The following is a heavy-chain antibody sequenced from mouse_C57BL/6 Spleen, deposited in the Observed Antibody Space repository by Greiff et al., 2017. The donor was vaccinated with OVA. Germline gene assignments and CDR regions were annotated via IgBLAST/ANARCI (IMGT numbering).Heavy chain of an antibody. CDR2: IYPGSGST. J-gene: IGHJ2*01. V-gene: IGHV1-55*01. Sequence: QVHVKQPGAELVKPGASVKMSCKASGYTFTSYWITWVKQRPGQGLEWIGDIYPGSGSTNYNEKFKSKATLTVDTSSSTAYMQLSSLTSEDSAVYYCVSYYSSHYDYWGQGTTLTVSS. CDR1: GYTFTSYW. CDR3: VSYYSSHYDY. D-gene: IGHD2-5*01.